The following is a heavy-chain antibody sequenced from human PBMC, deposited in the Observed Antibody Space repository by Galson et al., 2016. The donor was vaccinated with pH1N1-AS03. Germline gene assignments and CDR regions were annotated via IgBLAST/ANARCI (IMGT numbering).Heavy chain of an antibody. Sequence: SVKVSCKASDSTFGTFGFGWVRQAPGQGLEWMGWISAYNGNTKYAQRVQGRATMTSDTSTTTAYLELRSLRPDDTAVYYCASGTSDAFDIWGQGTMVTVSS. J-gene: IGHJ3*02. V-gene: IGHV1-18*04. CDR1: DSTFGTFG. CDR2: ISAYNGNT. CDR3: ASGTSDAFDI. D-gene: IGHD1-1*01.